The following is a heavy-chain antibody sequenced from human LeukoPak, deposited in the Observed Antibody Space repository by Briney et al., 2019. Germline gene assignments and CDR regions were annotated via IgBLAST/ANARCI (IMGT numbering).Heavy chain of an antibody. CDR2: ISGSGGST. Sequence: GGSLRLSCAASGFTFSSYAVSWVRQAPGKGLEWVSTISGSGGSTYYADSVKGRFTISRDNSKNTLYLLMNSLRAEDTAVYYCARPDPPLILEWPAPYFDYWGQGTLVTVSS. D-gene: IGHD3-3*01. CDR3: ARPDPPLILEWPAPYFDY. J-gene: IGHJ4*02. CDR1: GFTFSSYA. V-gene: IGHV3-23*01.